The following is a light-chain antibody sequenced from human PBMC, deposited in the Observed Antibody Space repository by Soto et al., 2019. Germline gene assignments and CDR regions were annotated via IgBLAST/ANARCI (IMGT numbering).Light chain of an antibody. CDR2: LNSDGSH. CDR3: QTWGTGIVV. V-gene: IGLV4-69*02. J-gene: IGLJ2*01. CDR1: SGHSSHA. Sequence: QLVLTQPPSASASLGASVKLTCTLSSGHSSHAIAWHQQQPEKGPRYLMKLNSDGSHNKGDGIPDRFSGSTSGAERYLTISSLQSEDEADYYCQTWGTGIVVFGGGTKLTVL.